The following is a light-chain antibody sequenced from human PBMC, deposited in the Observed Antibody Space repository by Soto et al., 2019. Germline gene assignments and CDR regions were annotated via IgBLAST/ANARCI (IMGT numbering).Light chain of an antibody. CDR1: SSDIGAYNF. CDR3: SSYTSSSTYVV. J-gene: IGLJ2*01. Sequence: QSVLTQPASVSGSPGQSITISCTGTSSDIGAYNFVSWYQQHPGKAPKLMLYDVNIRPSGVSNRFSGSKSGNSASLTISGLQAEDEADYYCSSYTSSSTYVVFGGGTKVTVL. CDR2: DVN. V-gene: IGLV2-14*03.